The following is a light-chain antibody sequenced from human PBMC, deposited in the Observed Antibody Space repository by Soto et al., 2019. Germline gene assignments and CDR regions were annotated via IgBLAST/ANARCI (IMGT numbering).Light chain of an antibody. J-gene: IGLJ2*01. CDR1: SGDVGRYDS. CDR3: SSYTTNRTPV. V-gene: IGLV2-14*01. Sequence: SFLAPPAPLSGSPGQAPPISCTGTSGDVGRYDSVSWYKHRPGKVPELIIFSDRFSGSKSGNTASLTISGLQAEDEADYYCSSYTTNRTPVFGGGTKVTVL.